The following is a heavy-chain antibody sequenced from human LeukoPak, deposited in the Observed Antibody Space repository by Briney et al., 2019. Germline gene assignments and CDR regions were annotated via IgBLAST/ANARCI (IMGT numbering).Heavy chain of an antibody. CDR2: INHSGST. D-gene: IGHD3/OR15-3a*01. CDR1: GGSFSGYY. Sequence: SETLSLTCAVYGGSFSGYYWSWIRQLPGKGLEWIGEINHSGSTNYNPSLKSRVTISVDTSKNQFSLKLSSVTAADTAVYYCARGVGLVAAPFMSAGLVGNWFDPWGQGTLVTVSS. CDR3: ARGVGLVAAPFMSAGLVGNWFDP. J-gene: IGHJ5*02. V-gene: IGHV4-34*01.